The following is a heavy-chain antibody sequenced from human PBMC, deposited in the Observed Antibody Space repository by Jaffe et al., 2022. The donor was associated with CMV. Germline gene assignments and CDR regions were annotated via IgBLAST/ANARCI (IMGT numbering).Heavy chain of an antibody. D-gene: IGHD2-2*01. V-gene: IGHV3-21*01. CDR1: GFTFSSYS. Sequence: EVQLVESGGGLVKPGGSLRLSCAASGFTFSSYSMNWVRQAPGKGLEWVSSISSSSSYIYYADSVKGRFTISRDNAKNSLYLQMNSLRAEDTAVYYCARAGRDIVVVPADAYYYYYYMDVWGKGTTVTVSS. CDR2: ISSSSSYI. CDR3: ARAGRDIVVVPADAYYYYYYMDV. J-gene: IGHJ6*03.